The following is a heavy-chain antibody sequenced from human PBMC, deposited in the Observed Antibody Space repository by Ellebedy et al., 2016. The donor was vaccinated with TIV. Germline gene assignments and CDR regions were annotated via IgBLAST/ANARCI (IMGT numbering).Heavy chain of an antibody. D-gene: IGHD1-26*01. CDR3: ARDLMVGATTEYFQH. J-gene: IGHJ1*01. V-gene: IGHV1-18*01. CDR2: ISAYNGNT. CDR1: GYTFTSYG. Sequence: ASVKVSCXASGYTFTSYGISWVRQAPGQGLEWMGWISAYNGNTNYAQKLQGRVTMTTDTSTSTACMELRSLRSDDTAVYYCARDLMVGATTEYFQHWGQGTLVTVSS.